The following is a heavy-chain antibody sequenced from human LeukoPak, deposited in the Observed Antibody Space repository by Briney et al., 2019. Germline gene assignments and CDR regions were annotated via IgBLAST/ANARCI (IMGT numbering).Heavy chain of an antibody. J-gene: IGHJ3*02. CDR2: IYAGDSDT. V-gene: IGHV5-51*01. CDR1: GYSFTSSW. Sequence: GESPKISCKGSGYSFTSSWSGWVRQMPGKGLEWMGIIYAGDSDTRYSPSFQGQVTISADKSIYTAYLQWSSLKASDTAMYYCARQGMGGYCSSTTCYFDGFDIWGQGTMVTVSS. D-gene: IGHD2-2*01. CDR3: ARQGMGGYCSSTTCYFDGFDI.